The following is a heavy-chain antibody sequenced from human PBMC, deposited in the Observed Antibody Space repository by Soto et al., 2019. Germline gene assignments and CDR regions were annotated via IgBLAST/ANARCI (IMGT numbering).Heavy chain of an antibody. V-gene: IGHV1-69*01. CDR1: GGTFSSYA. D-gene: IGHD3-22*01. J-gene: IGHJ6*02. Sequence: QVQLVQSGAEVQKPGSSVKVSCKASGGTFSSYAISWVRQAPGQGLEWMGGIIPIFGTANYAQKFQGRVTITADESTSTAYMELSSLRSEDTAVYYCAGPQDYYDSSGLGGMDVWGQGTTVTVSS. CDR2: IIPIFGTA. CDR3: AGPQDYYDSSGLGGMDV.